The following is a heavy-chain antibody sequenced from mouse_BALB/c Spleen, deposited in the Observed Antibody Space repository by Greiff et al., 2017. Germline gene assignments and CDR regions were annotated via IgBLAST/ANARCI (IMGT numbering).Heavy chain of an antibody. D-gene: IGHD1-1*01. V-gene: IGHV1S137*01. CDR3: ARDYGSSYEGWFDY. J-gene: IGHJ3*01. CDR2: ISTYSGNT. Sequence: VQLQESGPELVRPGVSVKISCKGSGYTFTDYAMHWVKQSPAKGLEWIGVISTYSGNTNYNQKFKGKATMTVDKSSSTAYMELARLTSEDSAFYYCARDYGSSYEGWFDYWGQGTLVTVSA. CDR1: GYTFTDYA.